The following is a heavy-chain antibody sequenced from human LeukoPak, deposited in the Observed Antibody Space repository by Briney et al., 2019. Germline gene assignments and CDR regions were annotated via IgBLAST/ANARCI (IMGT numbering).Heavy chain of an antibody. Sequence: SETLSLTCTVSGGSISSGGYYWSWIRQHPGKGLEWIGYIYYSGSTYYNPSLKSRVTISVDTSKNQFSLKLSSVTAADMAVYYCARAAAAGVDYWGQGTLVTVSS. CDR1: GGSISSGGYY. J-gene: IGHJ4*02. CDR2: IYYSGST. D-gene: IGHD6-13*01. V-gene: IGHV4-31*03. CDR3: ARAAAAGVDY.